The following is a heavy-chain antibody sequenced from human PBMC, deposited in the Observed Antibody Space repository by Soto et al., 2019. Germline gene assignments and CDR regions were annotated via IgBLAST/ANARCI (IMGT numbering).Heavy chain of an antibody. CDR2: VHHSWGS. Sequence: QVQLQESGPGLVKPSETLSLSCTVSGGSISSYYWSWFRQSPGKRMEWIGYVHHSWGSSYNPSLLSCVSLSLDTSKSQFSLKVTSVTATDTAVYYCARQGFGPLHGLVDVWGQGTTVTVS. CDR1: GGSISSYY. J-gene: IGHJ6*02. D-gene: IGHD3-10*01. V-gene: IGHV4-59*08. CDR3: ARQGFGPLHGLVDV.